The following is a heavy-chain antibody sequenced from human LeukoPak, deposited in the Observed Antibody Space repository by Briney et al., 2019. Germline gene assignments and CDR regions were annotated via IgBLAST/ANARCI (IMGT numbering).Heavy chain of an antibody. CDR2: IYYSGST. V-gene: IGHV4-39*02. CDR1: GGSISSSSYY. D-gene: IGHD3-3*01. J-gene: IGHJ6*03. CDR3: ARDENPSGSYFGVVSQYYYMDV. Sequence: SETLSLTCTVSGGSISSSSYYWGWIRQPPGKGLEWIGSIYYSGSTYYNPSLKSRVTISVDTSKNQFSLKLSSVTAADTAVYYCARDENPSGSYFGVVSQYYYMDVWGKGTTVTVSS.